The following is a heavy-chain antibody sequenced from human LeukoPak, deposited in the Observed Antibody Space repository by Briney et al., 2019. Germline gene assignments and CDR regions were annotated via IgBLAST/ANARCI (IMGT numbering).Heavy chain of an antibody. CDR3: TRRESDTMIVVANPFDY. V-gene: IGHV3-73*01. CDR2: IRSKTNSYAT. CDR1: GFNFSGSV. J-gene: IGHJ4*02. Sequence: GXLRLSCAASGFNFSGSVMHWVRQASGKGLEWVGRIRSKTNSYATVYAASVKGRFTITRDDSKNTAYLQMNSLKTEDTAVYYCTRRESDTMIVVANPFDYWGRGTLVTVSS. D-gene: IGHD3-22*01.